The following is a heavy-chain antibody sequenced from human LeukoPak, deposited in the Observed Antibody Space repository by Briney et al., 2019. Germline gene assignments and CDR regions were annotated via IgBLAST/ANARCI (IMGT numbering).Heavy chain of an antibody. CDR1: GGTFSSYA. CDR2: IIPIFGTA. Sequence: ASVTVSCKASGGTFSSYAISWVRQAPGQGGEGMGGIIPIFGTANYAQKFQGRVTITADESTSTAYMELSSLRSEDTAVYYCASTMVRGVILDYWGQGTLVTVSS. V-gene: IGHV1-69*13. CDR3: ASTMVRGVILDY. D-gene: IGHD3-10*01. J-gene: IGHJ4*02.